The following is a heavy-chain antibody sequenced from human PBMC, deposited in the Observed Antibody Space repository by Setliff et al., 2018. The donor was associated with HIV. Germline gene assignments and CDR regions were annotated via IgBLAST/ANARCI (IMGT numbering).Heavy chain of an antibody. D-gene: IGHD5-12*01. CDR1: GFTFSSYA. CDR3: HSGYDTEEQSYFDY. J-gene: IGHJ4*02. V-gene: IGHV3-74*01. Sequence: GGSLRLSCAASGFTFSSYAMSWVRQAPGKGLEWVSRVNRDGSSTTYADSVKDRFTISRDNAKNTLYLQMNSLRAEDTGVYYCHSGYDTEEQSYFDYWGQGALVTAPQ. CDR2: VNRDGSST.